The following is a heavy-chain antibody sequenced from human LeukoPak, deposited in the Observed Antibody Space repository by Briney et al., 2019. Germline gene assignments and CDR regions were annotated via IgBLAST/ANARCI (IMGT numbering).Heavy chain of an antibody. CDR3: ARSYGSGSYYPYYFDY. J-gene: IGHJ4*02. D-gene: IGHD3-10*01. V-gene: IGHV4-31*03. Sequence: PSETLSLTCTVSGGSISSGGYYWSWIRQHPGKGLEWIGYIYYSGSTYYNPSLKGRVTISVDTSKNQFSLKLSSVTAADTAVYYCARSYGSGSYYPYYFDYWGQGTLVTVSS. CDR1: GGSISSGGYY. CDR2: IYYSGST.